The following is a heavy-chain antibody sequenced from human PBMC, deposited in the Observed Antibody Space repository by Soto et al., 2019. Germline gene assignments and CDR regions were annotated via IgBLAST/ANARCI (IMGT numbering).Heavy chain of an antibody. Sequence: EVQLVESGGGLVQPGGSLRLSCAASGFTFSDYWMHWVRQAPGKGLVWVSRMKGDGSNTNYADSVKGRFTIPRDNAKNTLYLQMNSLRAEDTAVYYCARGLKGYYGVYVWGQGTTVTVSS. CDR1: GFTFSDYW. CDR3: ARGLKGYYGVYV. CDR2: MKGDGSNT. V-gene: IGHV3-74*01. D-gene: IGHD3-16*01. J-gene: IGHJ6*02.